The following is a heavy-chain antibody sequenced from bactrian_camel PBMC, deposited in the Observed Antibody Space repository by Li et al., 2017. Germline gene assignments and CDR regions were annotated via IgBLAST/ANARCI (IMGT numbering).Heavy chain of an antibody. CDR3: AATSTWADLLPASYKY. Sequence: VQLVESGGGSVQAGGSLRLSCTASGLIFDDADMGWYRQAPGNECDLVSSISSNGGTDYADSVKGRFTISRDIAKRTLTLEMNSLKPEDTAMYYCAATSTWADLLPASYKYWGPGTQVTVS. D-gene: IGHD4*01. V-gene: IGHV3S63*01. CDR1: GLIFDDAD. J-gene: IGHJ4*01. CDR2: ISSNGGT.